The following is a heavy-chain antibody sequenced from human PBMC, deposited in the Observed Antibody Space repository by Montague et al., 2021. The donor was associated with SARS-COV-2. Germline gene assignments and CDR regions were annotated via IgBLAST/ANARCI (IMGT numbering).Heavy chain of an antibody. V-gene: IGHV4-4*02. CDR1: GDSISNSNW. CDR3: VRGGTMTVVVFDY. J-gene: IGHJ4*02. CDR2: IFRSGDS. Sequence: SETLSLTCTVSGDSISNSNWWTWVRQSPGWGLEWIGEIFRSGDSNYNPSLESRVTMSVDMSRNQFSLSLSNVTAADTAIYYCVRGGTMTVVVFDYWGQGTLVTVSS. D-gene: IGHD3-22*01.